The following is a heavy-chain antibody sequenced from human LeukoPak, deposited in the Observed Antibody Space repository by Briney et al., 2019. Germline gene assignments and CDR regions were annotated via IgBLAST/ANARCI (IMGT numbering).Heavy chain of an antibody. CDR2: ISGSGGSR. Sequence: GSLRLSPAPSRFTPSSYAMSSVPRAPRKRREWVSAISGSGGSRYYADSVKGRFIIIRDNSNNTLYLQMNSLRAEDTAVYYCSKDRWLQPCDYFDFWGQGTLVTVSS. CDR1: RFTPSSYA. J-gene: IGHJ4*02. V-gene: IGHV3-23*01. CDR3: SKDRWLQPCDYFDF. D-gene: IGHD5-24*01.